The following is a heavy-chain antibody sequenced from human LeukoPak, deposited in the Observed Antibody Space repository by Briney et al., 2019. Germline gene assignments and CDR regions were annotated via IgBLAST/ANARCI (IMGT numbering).Heavy chain of an antibody. Sequence: GGSLRLSCAASGFTFSSYCMIWIRQAPGKGLEWVSSISSSSSYIYYARSGKGRITISSNNAKNSQCQKMNSLSAEDTAVYYCDLRDYWGQGTLVTVSS. J-gene: IGHJ4*02. V-gene: IGHV3-21*01. CDR3: DLRDY. CDR1: GFTFSSYC. CDR2: ISSSSSYI.